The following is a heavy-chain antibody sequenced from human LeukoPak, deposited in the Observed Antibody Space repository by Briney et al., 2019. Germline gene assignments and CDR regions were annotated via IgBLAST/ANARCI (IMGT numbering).Heavy chain of an antibody. CDR2: INPNTGDT. V-gene: IGHV1-2*02. D-gene: IGHD3-10*01. CDR3: ARSRRVGNGEYPDY. CDR1: GYTFTGYY. Sequence: ASVKVSCKASGYTFTGYYMHWVRKTPGQGLEWLGWINPNTGDTNYGRKFQGRVTMTRDTSINTAYMELRSLRSDDTAVYYCARSRRVGNGEYPDYWGQGTLVTVSS. J-gene: IGHJ4*02.